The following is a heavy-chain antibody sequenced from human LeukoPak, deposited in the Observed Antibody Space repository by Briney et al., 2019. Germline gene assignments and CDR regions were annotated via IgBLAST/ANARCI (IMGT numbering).Heavy chain of an antibody. J-gene: IGHJ4*02. Sequence: SETLSLTCTVSGFSISSGYHWGWIRQPPGKGLEWIGTMYHSGNSYYNPSLKSRLTISVDTSKNQFSLKLSSVTAADTAVYYCVRDFTVVRGVLGHDYWGQGTLVTVSS. CDR1: GFSISSGYH. V-gene: IGHV4-38-2*02. CDR2: MYHSGNS. CDR3: VRDFTVVRGVLGHDY. D-gene: IGHD3-10*01.